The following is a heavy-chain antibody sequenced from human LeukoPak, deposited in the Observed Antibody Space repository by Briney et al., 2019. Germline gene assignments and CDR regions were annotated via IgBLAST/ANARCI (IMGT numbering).Heavy chain of an antibody. Sequence: SETLSLTCTVSNGSVRSYYWSWVRQSPGKGLEWIGYIYYSGSTNYNPSLKSRVTISIHTSRNQFSLMLSSVTAADTAMYYFARYYDRTGFDYWGQGTLVTVSS. CDR2: IYYSGST. CDR3: ARYYDRTGFDY. V-gene: IGHV4-59*08. D-gene: IGHD3-16*01. J-gene: IGHJ4*02. CDR1: NGSVRSYY.